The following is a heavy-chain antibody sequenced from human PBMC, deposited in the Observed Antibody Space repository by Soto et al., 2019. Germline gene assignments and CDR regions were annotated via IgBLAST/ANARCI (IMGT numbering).Heavy chain of an antibody. CDR2: ISSTSSYT. J-gene: IGHJ4*02. V-gene: IGHV3-21*01. CDR1: EFSCNSYA. CDR3: ARDFALAGYV. Sequence: GWSLRICRAASEFSCNSYAMTCVRQTQERRLEWVSSISSTSSYTHYADSVKGRFTISRDNANNSLFLQMNSLRAEDPAGYYYARDFALAGYVCGQVAVVTLSS. D-gene: IGHD6-19*01.